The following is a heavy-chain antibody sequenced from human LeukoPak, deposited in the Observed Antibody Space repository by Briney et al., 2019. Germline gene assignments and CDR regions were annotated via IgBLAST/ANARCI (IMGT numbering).Heavy chain of an antibody. CDR3: AKCKSSGYYYYGMDV. CDR2: ISGSGGST. V-gene: IGHV3-23*01. CDR1: GFTFSSYA. D-gene: IGHD2/OR15-2a*01. J-gene: IGHJ6*02. Sequence: GGSLRLSCAASGFTFSSYAMSWVRQAPGKGLEWVSAISGSGGSTYYADSVKGRFTISRDNSKNTLYLQMNSLRAEDTAVYYCAKCKSSGYYYYGMDVWGQGTTVTVSS.